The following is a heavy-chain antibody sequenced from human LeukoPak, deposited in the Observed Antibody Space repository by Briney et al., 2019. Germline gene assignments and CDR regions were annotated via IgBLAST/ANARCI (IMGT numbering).Heavy chain of an antibody. Sequence: SETLSLTCTVSGGSISSSSYYWGWIRQPPGKGLEWIGSIYYSGSTYYNPSLKSRVTISVDTSKNQFSLKLSSVTAADTAMYYCASRYCSSTSCPFDYWGQGTLVTVPS. CDR2: IYYSGST. D-gene: IGHD2-2*01. J-gene: IGHJ4*02. CDR3: ASRYCSSTSCPFDY. CDR1: GGSISSSSYY. V-gene: IGHV4-39*01.